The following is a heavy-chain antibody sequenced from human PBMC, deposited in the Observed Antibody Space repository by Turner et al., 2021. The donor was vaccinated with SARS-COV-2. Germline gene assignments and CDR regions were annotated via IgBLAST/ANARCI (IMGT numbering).Heavy chain of an antibody. V-gene: IGHV4-39*01. D-gene: IGHD3-3*01. CDR2: MYYSGST. Sequence: QLQLQESGPGLVKPSETLSLTCTVSGGSISSSRYYWGWIRPPPGKGLEWIGSMYYSGSTYYNPSLKSRVTISVDTSKNQFSLKLSSVTAADTAVYYCARLDYDFWSGYYTGWFDPWGQGTLVTVSS. CDR1: GGSISSSRYY. CDR3: ARLDYDFWSGYYTGWFDP. J-gene: IGHJ5*02.